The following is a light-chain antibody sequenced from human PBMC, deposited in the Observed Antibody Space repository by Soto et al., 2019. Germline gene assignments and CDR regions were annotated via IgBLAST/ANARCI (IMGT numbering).Light chain of an antibody. J-gene: IGKJ2*01. CDR2: LGS. Sequence: EIVMTQSPPSLTVTPGEPASISCRSSQRLLHSNGNTFLDWYLQKPGQSPQLLIYLGSNRASGVHDRVSGSEACTDFTLKISRGEAEYAVGYYCMQALESPYTFEQGTKLEIK. CDR3: MQALESPYT. V-gene: IGKV2-28*01. CDR1: QRLLHSNGNTF.